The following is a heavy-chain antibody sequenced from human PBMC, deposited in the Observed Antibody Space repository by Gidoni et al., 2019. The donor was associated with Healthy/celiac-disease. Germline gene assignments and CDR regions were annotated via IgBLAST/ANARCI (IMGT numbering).Heavy chain of an antibody. CDR2: INHSGST. J-gene: IGHJ1*01. D-gene: IGHD6-19*01. CDR3: ARGTSSGWYSGRYFQH. Sequence: QVQLQQWGAGLLKPSETLSLTCAVYGGSVSGYYWSWIRQPPGKGLEWIGEINHSGSTNYNPSLKSRVTISVDTSKNQFSLKLSSVTAADTAVYYCARGTSSGWYSGRYFQHWGQGTLVTVSS. V-gene: IGHV4-34*01. CDR1: GGSVSGYY.